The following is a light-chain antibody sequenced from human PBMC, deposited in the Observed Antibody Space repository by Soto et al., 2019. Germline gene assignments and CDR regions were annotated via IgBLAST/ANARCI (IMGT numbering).Light chain of an antibody. J-gene: IGKJ4*01. Sequence: EIVLTQSPATLSLSPGERATLSCRASQSVSSSYLAWYQQRPGQAPRLLIYGASNRATDIPDRFSGSGSGTDFTLTISSLEPGDFAVYYCQQRSNWPLTFGGGTKVDIK. CDR3: QQRSNWPLT. CDR1: QSVSSSY. V-gene: IGKV3D-20*02. CDR2: GAS.